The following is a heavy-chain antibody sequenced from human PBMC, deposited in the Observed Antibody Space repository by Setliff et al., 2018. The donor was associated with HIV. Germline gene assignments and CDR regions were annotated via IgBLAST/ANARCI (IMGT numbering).Heavy chain of an antibody. J-gene: IGHJ6*03. Sequence: ASVKVSCKASGYTFSSYYMYWVRRAPGQGLEWMGIINPSGASRSFAQKFQGRVAMTWDASISTAYMVLSNLKSEDTAVYYCATARRDYYDRGRRSHYYIDVWGKGTTVTVSS. V-gene: IGHV1-46*01. CDR1: GYTFSSYY. CDR3: ATARRDYYDRGRRSHYYIDV. D-gene: IGHD3-22*01. CDR2: INPSGASR.